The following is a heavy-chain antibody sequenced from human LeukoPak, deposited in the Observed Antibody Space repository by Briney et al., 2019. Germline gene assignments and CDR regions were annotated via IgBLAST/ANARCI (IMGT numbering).Heavy chain of an antibody. J-gene: IGHJ4*02. Sequence: ASVKVSCKASGYTFTSYGISWLRQAPGQGLEWMGWISTYNGNTNYAQKLQDRVTMTTDTSTTTAYMDLRSLRTDDTAISYCASGISGGNYALGYWGQGTRVTVSS. CDR3: ASGISGGNYALGY. D-gene: IGHD4-11*01. V-gene: IGHV1-18*01. CDR2: ISTYNGNT. CDR1: GYTFTSYG.